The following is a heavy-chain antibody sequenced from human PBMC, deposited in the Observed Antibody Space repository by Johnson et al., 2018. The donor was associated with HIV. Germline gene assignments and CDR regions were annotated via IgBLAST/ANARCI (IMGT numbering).Heavy chain of an antibody. D-gene: IGHD7-27*01. V-gene: IGHV3-30*18. CDR1: GFTFSTYG. J-gene: IGHJ3*02. Sequence: QVQLVESGGGVVQPGRSLRLSCAASGFTFSTYGMHWVRQAPGKGLEWVAVISYDGSNKYYADSVKGRFTISRDNSKNTLYLQMNSLRAEDTAVYYCAKTTRGNWGSCFDIWGRGTMVTVSS. CDR3: AKTTRGNWGSCFDI. CDR2: ISYDGSNK.